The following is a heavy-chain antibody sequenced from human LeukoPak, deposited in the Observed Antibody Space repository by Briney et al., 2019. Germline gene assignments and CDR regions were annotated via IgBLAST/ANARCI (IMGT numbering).Heavy chain of an antibody. CDR1: GFTFSTYW. CDR2: INSDGSST. J-gene: IGHJ4*02. Sequence: GGSLRLSCAASGFTFSTYWMHWVRQAPRTRLLWVSLINSDGSSTNYADSVKGRFTISRDNAKNTLYLQMNSLRAEDTTVYYCATDVPAVTIFGYWGQGTLVTVSS. D-gene: IGHD2-2*01. CDR3: ATDVPAVTIFGY. V-gene: IGHV3-74*01.